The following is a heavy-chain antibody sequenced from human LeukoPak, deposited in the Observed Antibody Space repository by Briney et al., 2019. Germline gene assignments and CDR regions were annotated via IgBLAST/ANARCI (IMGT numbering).Heavy chain of an antibody. Sequence: SVKVSCKASGGTFSSYAISWVRQAPGQGPEWMGRIIPILGIANYAQKFQGRVTITADKSTSTAYMELSSLRSEDTAVYYCASLTGTNWLDPWGQGTLVTVSS. D-gene: IGHD7-27*01. CDR2: IIPILGIA. CDR1: GGTFSSYA. J-gene: IGHJ5*02. CDR3: ASLTGTNWLDP. V-gene: IGHV1-69*04.